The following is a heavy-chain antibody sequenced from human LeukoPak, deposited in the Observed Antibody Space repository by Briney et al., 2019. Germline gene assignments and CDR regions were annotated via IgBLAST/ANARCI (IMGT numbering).Heavy chain of an antibody. V-gene: IGHV1-18*01. CDR3: ARGSRGLAVAGLDY. CDR2: ISTYNGNT. Sequence: ASVKVSCKASGYTFSSYGISWVRQAPGQGLGWMGWISTYNGNTSYAQKLQGRVTMTTDTSTSTAYMELRSLRSDDTAVYYCARGSRGLAVAGLDYWGQGTLVTVSS. D-gene: IGHD6-19*01. J-gene: IGHJ4*02. CDR1: GYTFSSYG.